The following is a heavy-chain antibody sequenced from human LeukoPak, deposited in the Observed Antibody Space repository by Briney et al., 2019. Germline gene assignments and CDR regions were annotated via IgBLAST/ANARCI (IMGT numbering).Heavy chain of an antibody. V-gene: IGHV4-38-2*02. CDR3: ARDCLQLADCGGDPFDY. Sequence: SESLSLTCTVSGYSISSGYYWGWIRQPPGKGRGWIGSIYHRGSTYYNPSLKSRVTISVDTSKNQFSLKLSSVTAADTAVYYCARDCLQLADCGGDPFDYWGQGTLVTVSS. J-gene: IGHJ4*02. CDR2: IYHRGST. D-gene: IGHD2-21*02. CDR1: GYSISSGYY.